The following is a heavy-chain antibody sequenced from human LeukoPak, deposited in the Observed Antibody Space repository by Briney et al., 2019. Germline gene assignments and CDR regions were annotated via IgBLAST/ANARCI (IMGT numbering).Heavy chain of an antibody. CDR2: IWYDGSNK. J-gene: IGHJ4*02. D-gene: IGHD3-10*01. Sequence: GSLRLSCAASGFTFSSYGMHWVRQAPGKGLEWVAVIWYDGSNKYYADSVKGRFTISRDNSKNTLYLQMNSLRAEDTAVYYCARDRVTMVRGVPLDYWGQGTLVTVSS. CDR3: ARDRVTMVRGVPLDY. V-gene: IGHV3-33*01. CDR1: GFTFSSYG.